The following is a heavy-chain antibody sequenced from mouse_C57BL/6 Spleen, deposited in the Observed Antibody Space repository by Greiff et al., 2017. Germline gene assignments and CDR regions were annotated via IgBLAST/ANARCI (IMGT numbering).Heavy chain of an antibody. D-gene: IGHD1-1*01. CDR1: GYTFTDHT. Sequence: QVQLQQSDAELVKPGASVKISCKVSGYTFTDHTIHWMKQRPEQGLEWIGYIYPRDGSTKYNETFKGKATLTADKSSSTAYMQLNSLTSEDSAVYFCAIPSYGSSRPWFAYWGQGTLVTVSA. CDR3: AIPSYGSSRPWFAY. V-gene: IGHV1-78*01. J-gene: IGHJ3*01. CDR2: IYPRDGST.